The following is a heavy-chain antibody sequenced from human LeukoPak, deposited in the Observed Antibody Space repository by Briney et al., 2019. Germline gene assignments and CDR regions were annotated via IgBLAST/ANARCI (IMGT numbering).Heavy chain of an antibody. D-gene: IGHD1/OR15-1a*01. J-gene: IGHJ3*01. Sequence: SGTLSLTCAVSGDSISTSTWWNWVRQPPGKGLEWIGEIYHSGSTNRNPSLKSRVTISVDKTNNQSSLKLSSVTAADTAMYYCARGHNENNYKSTIDVWGQGTMVTVSS. V-gene: IGHV4-4*02. CDR3: ARGHNENNYKSTIDV. CDR1: GDSISTSTW. CDR2: IYHSGST.